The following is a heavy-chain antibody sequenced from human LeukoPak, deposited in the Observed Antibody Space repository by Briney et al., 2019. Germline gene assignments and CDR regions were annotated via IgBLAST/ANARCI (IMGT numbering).Heavy chain of an antibody. D-gene: IGHD2-2*02. Sequence: GESLKISCKGSGYSFTSYWISWVRQMPGKGLEWMGRIDPSDSYTNYSPSFQGHVTISADKSISTAYLQWSSLKASDTAMYYCARHGGVPAAIRNWFDPCGQGTLVTVSS. J-gene: IGHJ5*02. CDR2: IDPSDSYT. V-gene: IGHV5-10-1*01. CDR1: GYSFTSYW. CDR3: ARHGGVPAAIRNWFDP.